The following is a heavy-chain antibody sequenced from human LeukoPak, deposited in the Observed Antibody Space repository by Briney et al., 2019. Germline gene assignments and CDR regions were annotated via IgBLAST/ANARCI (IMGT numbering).Heavy chain of an antibody. Sequence: SETLSLTCTVSGGSISSYYWGWIRQPPGKGLEWIGSIYHSGSTNYNPSLKSRVTISVDTSKNQFSLKLSSVTAAETAVYYCAREGRYRYGYNEYHSYMDIWGKGTTVTVSS. J-gene: IGHJ6*03. CDR3: AREGRYRYGYNEYHSYMDI. D-gene: IGHD5-24*01. V-gene: IGHV4-59*01. CDR2: IYHSGST. CDR1: GGSISSYY.